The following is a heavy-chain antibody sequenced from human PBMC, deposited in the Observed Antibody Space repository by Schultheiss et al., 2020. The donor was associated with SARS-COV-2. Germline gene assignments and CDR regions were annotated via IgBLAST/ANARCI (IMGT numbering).Heavy chain of an antibody. D-gene: IGHD6-6*01. Sequence: SETLSLICAVYGDSLRGYSWSWIRQPPGKGLEWIGEINHSGSTNYNPSLKSRVTISVDTPKNQFSLNLSSVTAADTAVYYCARARSSSSPLYHYYYMDVWGKGTTVTVSS. CDR3: ARARSSSSPLYHYYYMDV. CDR1: GDSLRGYS. V-gene: IGHV4-34*01. J-gene: IGHJ6*03. CDR2: INHSGST.